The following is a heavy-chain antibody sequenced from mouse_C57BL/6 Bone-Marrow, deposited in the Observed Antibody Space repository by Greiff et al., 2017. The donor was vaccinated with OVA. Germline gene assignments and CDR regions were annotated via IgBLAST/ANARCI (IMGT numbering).Heavy chain of an antibody. Sequence: QVQLQQPGAELVKPGASVKLSCKASGYTFTSYWMHWVKQRPGQGLEWIGMIHPNSGSTNYNEKFKSKATLTVDKSSSTAYMQLSSLTSEDSAVYYCARWKYYGSRSYWYFDVWGTGTTVTVSS. J-gene: IGHJ1*03. V-gene: IGHV1-64*01. CDR1: GYTFTSYW. CDR2: IHPNSGST. D-gene: IGHD1-1*01. CDR3: ARWKYYGSRSYWYFDV.